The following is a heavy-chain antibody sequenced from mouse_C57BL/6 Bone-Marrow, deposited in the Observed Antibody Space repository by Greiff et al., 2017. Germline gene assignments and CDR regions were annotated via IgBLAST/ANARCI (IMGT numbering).Heavy chain of an antibody. CDR3: ARLYYGNYFDY. V-gene: IGHV5-17*01. CDR2: ISSGSSTI. D-gene: IGHD2-1*01. J-gene: IGHJ2*01. CDR1: GFTFSDYG. Sequence: EVQLVESGGGLVKPGGSLKLSCAASGFTFSDYGMHWVRQAPEKGLEWVAYISSGSSTIYYADTVKGRFTISRDNAKNTLFRQMTSLRSEDTAMYYCARLYYGNYFDYWGQGTTLTVSS.